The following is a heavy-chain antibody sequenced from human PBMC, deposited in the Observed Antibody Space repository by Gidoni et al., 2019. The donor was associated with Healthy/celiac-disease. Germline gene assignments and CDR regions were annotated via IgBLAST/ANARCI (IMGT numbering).Heavy chain of an antibody. CDR2: IKSQTDGATT. CDR1: GFTLGNAG. Sequence: EVQLVEYGGGLVKPGGSLRLSCAASGFTLGNAGMTWVRQAPGKGLEWVGRIKSQTDGATTDYAAPVKGRFTISRDDSKHTLYLQMHSLKTEDTAVYYCTTDLWDCSSTSCFFWFDPWGQGTLVTVSS. CDR3: TTDLWDCSSTSCFFWFDP. J-gene: IGHJ5*02. V-gene: IGHV3-15*01. D-gene: IGHD2-2*01.